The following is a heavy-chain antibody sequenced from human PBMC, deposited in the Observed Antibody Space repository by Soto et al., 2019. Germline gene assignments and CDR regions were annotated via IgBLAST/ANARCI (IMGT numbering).Heavy chain of an antibody. CDR2: ISSSSSYI. V-gene: IGHV3-21*01. CDR3: ARDLSSSYNWFDP. J-gene: IGHJ5*02. D-gene: IGHD6-6*01. CDR1: GFTFSSYS. Sequence: PGGSRRLSCAASGFTFSSYSMNWVRQAPGKGLEWVSSISSSSSYIYYADSVKGRFTISRDNAKNSLYLQMNSLRAEDTAVYYCARDLSSSYNWFDPWGQGTLVTVSS.